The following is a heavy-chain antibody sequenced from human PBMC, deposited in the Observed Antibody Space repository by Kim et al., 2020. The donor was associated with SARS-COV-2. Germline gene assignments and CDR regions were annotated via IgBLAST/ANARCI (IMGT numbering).Heavy chain of an antibody. Sequence: ADPVKGRFTISRDDSKNPLHLQMNSLRAEDTAVYYCAKASSRGAYLTYFDYWGPGTLVTVSS. V-gene: IGHV3-23*01. J-gene: IGHJ4*02. D-gene: IGHD1-26*01. CDR3: AKASSRGAYLTYFDY.